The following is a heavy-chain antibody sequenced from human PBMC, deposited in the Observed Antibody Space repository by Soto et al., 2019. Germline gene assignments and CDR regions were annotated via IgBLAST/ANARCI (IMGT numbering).Heavy chain of an antibody. Sequence: ASVKVSCKVSGYTLTELSMHWVRQAPGKGLEWMGGFDPEDGETIYAQKFQGRVTMTEDTSTDTAYMELSSLRSEDTAVYYCAVANFTRAPPALDYYYGMDVWGQGTTVTVSS. CDR3: AVANFTRAPPALDYYYGMDV. J-gene: IGHJ6*02. CDR2: FDPEDGET. CDR1: GYTLTELS. V-gene: IGHV1-24*01.